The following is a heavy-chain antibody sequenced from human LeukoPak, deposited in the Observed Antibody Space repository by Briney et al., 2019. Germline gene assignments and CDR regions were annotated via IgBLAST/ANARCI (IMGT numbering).Heavy chain of an antibody. Sequence: PSETLSLTCTVSGGSVSSGSYYWSWIRQPPGKGLEWIGYIYYSGSTNYNPSLKSRVTISVDTSKNQFSLKLSSVTAADTAVYYCASAVAAFYYFDYWGQGTLVTVSS. CDR2: IYYSGST. CDR3: ASAVAAFYYFDY. V-gene: IGHV4-61*01. J-gene: IGHJ4*02. D-gene: IGHD6-19*01. CDR1: GGSVSSGSYY.